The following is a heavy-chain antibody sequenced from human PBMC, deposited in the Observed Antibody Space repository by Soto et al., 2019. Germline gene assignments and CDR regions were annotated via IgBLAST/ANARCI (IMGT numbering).Heavy chain of an antibody. D-gene: IGHD3-22*01. CDR3: ARDFALDYDSSGYYYRYYFDY. J-gene: IGHJ4*02. CDR1: GYTFTSYY. V-gene: IGHV1-46*01. CDR2: INPSGGST. Sequence: GASVKVSCKASGYTFTSYYMHWLRQAPGQGLEWMGIINPSGGSTSYAQKFQGRVTMTRDTSTSTVYMELSSLRSEDTAVYYCARDFALDYDSSGYYYRYYFDYWGQGTLVTVSS.